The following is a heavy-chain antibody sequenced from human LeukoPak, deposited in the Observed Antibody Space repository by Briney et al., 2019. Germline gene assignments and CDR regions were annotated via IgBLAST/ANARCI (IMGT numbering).Heavy chain of an antibody. CDR2: INPNSADT. CDR1: GYTFTGYS. J-gene: IGHJ4*02. D-gene: IGHD3/OR15-3a*01. CDR3: ARGYVWIEMGLGY. V-gene: IGHV1-2*02. Sequence: ASVKVSCKASGYTFTGYSIYWVRQAPGQGLEWMGGINPNSADTNFAQKFQGRVTMTRDTSISTAYMELSGLRSDDTAIYYCARGYVWIEMGLGYWGQGTLVTVSS.